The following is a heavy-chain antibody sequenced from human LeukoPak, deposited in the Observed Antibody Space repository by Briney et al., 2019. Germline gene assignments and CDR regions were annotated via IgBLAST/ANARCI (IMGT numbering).Heavy chain of an antibody. J-gene: IGHJ4*02. V-gene: IGHV1-2*02. CDR2: INPNSGGT. CDR3: ASQRGLGGAEYYFDY. Sequence: ASVKVSCKASGYTFTGYYMHLVRQAPGQGLEWMGWINPNSGGTNYAQKFQGRVTMTRDTSISTAYMELSRLRSDDTAVYYCASQRGLGGAEYYFDYWGQGTLVTVSS. CDR1: GYTFTGYY. D-gene: IGHD3-3*01.